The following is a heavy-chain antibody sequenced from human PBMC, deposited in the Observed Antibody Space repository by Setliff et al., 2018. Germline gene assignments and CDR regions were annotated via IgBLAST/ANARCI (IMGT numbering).Heavy chain of an antibody. CDR1: GFSFRSYW. V-gene: IGHV3-7*01. CDR3: ARDGVFYAMDV. J-gene: IGHJ6*02. CDR2: TKEDGSEK. Sequence: PGGSLRLSCAASGFSFRSYWMAWVRQAPGKGLEWVANTKEDGSEKHYADSVRGRFTISRDNAKNSLFLQMNSLRAEDTVLYYCARDGVFYAMDVWGHGTTVTVSS. D-gene: IGHD3-10*01.